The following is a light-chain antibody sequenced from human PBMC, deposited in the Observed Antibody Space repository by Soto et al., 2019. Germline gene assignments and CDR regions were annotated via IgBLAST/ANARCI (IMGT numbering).Light chain of an antibody. CDR2: DVS. J-gene: IGLJ1*01. Sequence: QSPLTQPASFSGSPGQSITISCTGTTSAVGGYNYVSWYQHHPGKAPKLMIYDVSNRPSGVSNRFSGSKSGNTASLSISGLQPEDEADYYCSSYRTSNTRQIVCGTGTKVTVL. V-gene: IGLV2-14*03. CDR3: SSYRTSNTRQIV. CDR1: TSAVGGYNY.